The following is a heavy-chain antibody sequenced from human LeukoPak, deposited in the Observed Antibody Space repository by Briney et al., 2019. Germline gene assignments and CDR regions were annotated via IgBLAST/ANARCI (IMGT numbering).Heavy chain of an antibody. CDR1: GFTFSDQS. V-gene: IGHV3-48*04. CDR2: ISGSSDSI. Sequence: GGSLRLSCVASGFTFSDQSMNWVRQVPGKGLEWLSYISGSSDSIDYADSVKGRFAISRDNAKNSLYLQMDSLRAEDTAVYYCARGPASGAWLIDYWGQGILV. D-gene: IGHD6-19*01. J-gene: IGHJ4*02. CDR3: ARGPASGAWLIDY.